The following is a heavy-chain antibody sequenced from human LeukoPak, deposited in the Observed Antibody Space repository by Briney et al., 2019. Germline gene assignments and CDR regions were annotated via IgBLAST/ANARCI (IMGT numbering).Heavy chain of an antibody. CDR2: IYSGGST. V-gene: IGHV3-53*01. J-gene: IGHJ6*02. CDR1: GFTFSSYA. CDR3: ARDHPYYGMDV. Sequence: GGSLRLSCAASGFTFSSYAMSWVRQAPGKGLEWVSVIYSGGSTYYADSVKGRFTISRDNSKNTLYLQMNSLRAEDTAVYYCARDHPYYGMDVWGQGTTVTVSS.